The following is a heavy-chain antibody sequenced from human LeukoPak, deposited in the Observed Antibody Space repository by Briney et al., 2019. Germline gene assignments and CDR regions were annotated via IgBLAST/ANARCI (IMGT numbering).Heavy chain of an antibody. Sequence: PGGSLRLSCAASGFTFSSYAMSWVRQAPGKGLEWVSANSGSGGSTYYADSVKGRFTISRDNSKNTLYLQMNSLRAEDTAVYYCAKIEYCSSTSCYYFDYWGQGTLVTVSS. V-gene: IGHV3-23*01. D-gene: IGHD2-2*01. CDR1: GFTFSSYA. J-gene: IGHJ4*02. CDR2: NSGSGGST. CDR3: AKIEYCSSTSCYYFDY.